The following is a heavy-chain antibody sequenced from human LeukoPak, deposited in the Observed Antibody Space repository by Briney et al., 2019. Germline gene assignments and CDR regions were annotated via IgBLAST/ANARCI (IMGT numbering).Heavy chain of an antibody. V-gene: IGHV3-23*01. J-gene: IGHJ4*02. D-gene: IGHD3-22*01. CDR2: ISGSGGST. CDR1: GFTFSSYA. Sequence: GGSLRLSCAASGFTFSSYAMSWVRQAPGKGLEWVSAISGSGGSTYYADSVKGRFTISRDNSKSTLYLQMNSLRAEDTAVYYCAKDKEIGYYDSSGSLYYYWGQGTLVTVSS. CDR3: AKDKEIGYYDSSGSLYYY.